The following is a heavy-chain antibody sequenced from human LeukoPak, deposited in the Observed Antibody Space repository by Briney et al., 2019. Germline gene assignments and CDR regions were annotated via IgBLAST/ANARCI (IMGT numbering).Heavy chain of an antibody. J-gene: IGHJ6*03. CDR3: AKMRGQYYHSYYMDA. CDR2: INTDGTDT. Sequence: GGSLRLSCGASGFTFRRFWMHWVRQAPGKGLVWVSRINTDGTDTIYADSVKGRFTISRDNSKSTLYLQMNSLTAEDTAVYYCAKMRGQYYHSYYMDAWGKGTTVTVSS. CDR1: GFTFRRFW. V-gene: IGHV3-74*01.